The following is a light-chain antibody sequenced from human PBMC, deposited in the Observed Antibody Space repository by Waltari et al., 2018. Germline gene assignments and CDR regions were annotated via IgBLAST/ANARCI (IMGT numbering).Light chain of an antibody. J-gene: IGKJ2*01. Sequence: IKMPKTPSSLSASVEDRVTITCRASQPLNRWLAWYQQKPGKAPKLLIYKASTLQSGVPSRFSGSDSGTQFALTITGLQAEDLATYYCQQYHSYPYTFGQGTKLEIK. V-gene: IGKV1-5*03. CDR1: QPLNRW. CDR2: KAS. CDR3: QQYHSYPYT.